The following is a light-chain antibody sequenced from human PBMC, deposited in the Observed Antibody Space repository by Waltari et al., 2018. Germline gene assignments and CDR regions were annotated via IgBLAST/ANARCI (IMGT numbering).Light chain of an antibody. V-gene: IGKV3-11*01. CDR2: EAS. CDR3: QQRANWPPLT. J-gene: IGKJ4*01. CDR1: QSVYNF. Sequence: VLTQSPATLSLSPGERATPSCRASQSVYNFLAWYQQKPGQAPRLLIYEASQRATGIPARFSGSGSGTDFTLTISNLEPEDVAVYYCQQRANWPPLTFGGGTKVEIK.